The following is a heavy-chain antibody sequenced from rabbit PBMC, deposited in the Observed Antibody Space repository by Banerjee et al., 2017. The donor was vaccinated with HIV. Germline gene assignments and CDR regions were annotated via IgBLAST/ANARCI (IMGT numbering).Heavy chain of an antibody. CDR2: IFVGSSGST. CDR1: GFSFSSSYY. J-gene: IGHJ3*01. V-gene: IGHV1S40*01. D-gene: IGHD8-1*01. CDR3: ARSTGSVSYYAGL. Sequence: QSLEESGGGLVQPEGSLTLTCIASGFSFSSSYYMCWIRQAPGKGLELIACIFVGSSGSTYYASWAKGRFTISKTSSTTVTLQMTSLTAADTATYFCARSTGSVSYYAGLWGQGTLVTVS.